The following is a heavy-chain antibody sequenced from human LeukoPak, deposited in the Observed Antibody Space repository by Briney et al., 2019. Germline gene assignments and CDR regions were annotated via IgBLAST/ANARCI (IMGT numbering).Heavy chain of an antibody. V-gene: IGHV3-74*01. CDR3: ARCITIFGVANDY. J-gene: IGHJ4*02. Sequence: GGSLRLSCAASGFTFSSYWMHWVRQAPGKGLVWVSRINSDGSSTSYAGSVKGRFTISRDNAKNTLYLQMNSLRAEDTAVYYCARCITIFGVANDYWGQGTLVTVSS. CDR1: GFTFSSYW. D-gene: IGHD3-3*01. CDR2: INSDGSST.